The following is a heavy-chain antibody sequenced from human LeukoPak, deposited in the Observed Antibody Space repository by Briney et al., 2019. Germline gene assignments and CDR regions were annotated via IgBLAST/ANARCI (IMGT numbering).Heavy chain of an antibody. Sequence: ASVKVSCKASGYTFTSYYMHWVRQAPGQGLEWMGIINPSGGSTSYAQKFQGRVTMARDMSTSTVYMELSSLRSEDTAVYYCATRHYDYVWGSLDYWGQGTLVTVSS. J-gene: IGHJ4*02. CDR1: GYTFTSYY. CDR2: INPSGGST. CDR3: ATRHYDYVWGSLDY. V-gene: IGHV1-46*01. D-gene: IGHD3-16*01.